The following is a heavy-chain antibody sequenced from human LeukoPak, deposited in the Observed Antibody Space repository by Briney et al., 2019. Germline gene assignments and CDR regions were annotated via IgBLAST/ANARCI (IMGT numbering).Heavy chain of an antibody. Sequence: ASVKVSCKASGYTFTGYYIHWVRQAPGQGLEWMGWINPNSGDTNYAQKFQGRVTMTGDTSISTAYMELSRLRSDDTAVYYCARETYGYCSSTSCYLNDAFDIWGQGTMVTVSS. CDR2: INPNSGDT. V-gene: IGHV1-2*02. CDR1: GYTFTGYY. CDR3: ARETYGYCSSTSCYLNDAFDI. J-gene: IGHJ3*02. D-gene: IGHD2-2*01.